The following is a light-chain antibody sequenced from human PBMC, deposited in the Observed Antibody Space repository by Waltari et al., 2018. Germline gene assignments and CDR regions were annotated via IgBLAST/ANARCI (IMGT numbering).Light chain of an antibody. CDR1: QSIGSY. CDR3: QQYTAYALT. CDR2: KAS. Sequence: DIQMTQSPSTLSASVGDRVTITCRASQSIGSYLAWYQQKPGKAPNLLIYKASSLQSGVPSRFSGSGSGTEFTLTISSLQPDDFATYYCQQYTAYALTVGGGTKVEIQ. V-gene: IGKV1-5*03. J-gene: IGKJ4*01.